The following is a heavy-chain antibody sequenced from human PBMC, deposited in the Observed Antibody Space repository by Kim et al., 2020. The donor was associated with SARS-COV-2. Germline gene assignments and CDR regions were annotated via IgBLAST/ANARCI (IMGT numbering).Heavy chain of an antibody. CDR2: ISYDGSNK. V-gene: IGHV3-30*04. D-gene: IGHD3-10*02. J-gene: IGHJ6*02. CDR1: GFTFSSYA. CDR3: ARDCSGSYPGLYYYYYYGMDV. Sequence: GGSLRLSCAASGFTFSSYAMHWVRQAPGKGLEWVAVISYDGSNKYYADSVKGRFTISRDNSKNTLYLQMNSLRAEDTAVYYCARDCSGSYPGLYYYYYYGMDVWGQGTTVTVAS.